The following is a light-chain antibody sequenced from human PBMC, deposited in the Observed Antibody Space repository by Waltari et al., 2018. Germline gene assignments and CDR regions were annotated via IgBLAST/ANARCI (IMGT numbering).Light chain of an antibody. J-gene: IGKJ1*01. CDR2: GAS. CDR3: QHYVRLPAT. V-gene: IGKV3-20*01. Sequence: EIVLTQSPATLSLSPGDRATLSCRASQSVSRALAWYQQKPGQAPRLLIYGASGRATGIPYRFSCSGSGTDFSLTISRLEPEDFAVYFCQHYVRLPATFGQGTKVEIK. CDR1: QSVSRA.